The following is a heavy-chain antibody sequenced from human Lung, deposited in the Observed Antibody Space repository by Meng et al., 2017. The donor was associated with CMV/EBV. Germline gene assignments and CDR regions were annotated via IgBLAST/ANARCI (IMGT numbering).Heavy chain of an antibody. V-gene: IGHV2-5*01. Sequence: SGPXLVXPTQTLTLTCTFSGFSLSTSGVGVGWIRQPPGKALEWLALIYWNDDKRYSPSLKSRLTITKDTSKNQVVLTMTNMDPVDTATYYCPHSIITMIESYYYVMDVWGQGXTVTVSS. D-gene: IGHD3-22*01. CDR2: IYWNDDK. CDR1: GFSLSTSGVG. J-gene: IGHJ6*02. CDR3: PHSIITMIESYYYVMDV.